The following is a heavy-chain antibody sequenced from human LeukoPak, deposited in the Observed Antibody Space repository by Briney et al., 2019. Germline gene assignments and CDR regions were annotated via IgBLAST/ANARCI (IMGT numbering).Heavy chain of an antibody. CDR1: GFTFSSYA. J-gene: IGHJ4*02. CDR2: ITASDGST. V-gene: IGHV3-23*01. CDR3: TRDGWDY. D-gene: IGHD2-2*03. Sequence: PGGSLRLSCVASGFTFSSYALSWVRQAPGKGLEWVSAITASDGSTYYADSVKGRFTISRDNSKNTLYLQMNSLRAEDTALYYCTRDGWDYWGQGTLVTVSS.